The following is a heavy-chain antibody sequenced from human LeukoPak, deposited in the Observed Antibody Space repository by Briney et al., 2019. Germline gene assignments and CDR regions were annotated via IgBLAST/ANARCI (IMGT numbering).Heavy chain of an antibody. CDR2: IYTSGST. D-gene: IGHD3-3*01. Sequence: SETLSLTCTVSGGSISSGSYYWSWIRQPAGKGLEWIGRIYTSGSTNYNPSLKSRVTISVDTSKNQFSLKLSSVTAADTAVYYCARGNYDFWSGRREDWFDPWGQGTLVTVSS. J-gene: IGHJ5*02. V-gene: IGHV4-61*02. CDR3: ARGNYDFWSGRREDWFDP. CDR1: GGSISSGSYY.